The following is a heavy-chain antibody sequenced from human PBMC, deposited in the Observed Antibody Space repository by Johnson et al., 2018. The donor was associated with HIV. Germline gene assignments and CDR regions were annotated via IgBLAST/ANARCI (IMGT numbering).Heavy chain of an antibody. Sequence: QVQLVESGGGVVQPGRSLRLSCAASGFTFSRYDMHWVRQAPGKGLEWVAFISYDENTEYYVDSVKGRFTISRDNSKNTLYLQMNSLRAEDTAVYYCAKVRGWSDDTFDIWGQGTMVTVSS. J-gene: IGHJ3*02. V-gene: IGHV3-30*18. CDR2: ISYDENTE. CDR3: AKVRGWSDDTFDI. CDR1: GFTFSRYD. D-gene: IGHD5-12*01.